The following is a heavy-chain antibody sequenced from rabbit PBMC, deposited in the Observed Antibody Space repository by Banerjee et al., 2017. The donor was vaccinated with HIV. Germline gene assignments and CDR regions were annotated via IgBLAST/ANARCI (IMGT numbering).Heavy chain of an antibody. CDR3: ARDGHYGYAGYAYEDYYFNL. Sequence: QSLEESGGDLVKPGASLTLTCTASGFSFSSSYYMCWVRQAPGKGLEWIACIYAGSSGSTYYASWAKGRFTISKTSSTTVTLQMTSLTAADTATYFCARDGHYGYAGYAYEDYYFNLWGPGTLVTVS. CDR2: IYAGSSGST. J-gene: IGHJ4*01. D-gene: IGHD6-1*01. CDR1: GFSFSSSYY. V-gene: IGHV1S40*01.